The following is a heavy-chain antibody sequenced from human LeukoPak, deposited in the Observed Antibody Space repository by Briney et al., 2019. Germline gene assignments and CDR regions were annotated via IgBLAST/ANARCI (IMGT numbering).Heavy chain of an antibody. J-gene: IGHJ3*02. D-gene: IGHD5-24*01. CDR1: GFTFSNAW. CDR2: IKSKTDGGTT. Sequence: GGSLRLSCAASGFTFSNAWMSWVRQAPGKGLEWVGRIKSKTDGGTTDYAAPVKGRFTISRDDSKNTLYLQMNSLKTEDTAVYYCKTSWRWLDAFDIWGQGTMVTVSS. CDR3: KTSWRWLDAFDI. V-gene: IGHV3-15*01.